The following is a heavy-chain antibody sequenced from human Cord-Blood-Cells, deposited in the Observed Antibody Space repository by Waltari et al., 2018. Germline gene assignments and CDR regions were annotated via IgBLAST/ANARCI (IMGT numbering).Heavy chain of an antibody. CDR3: AREASYCSSTSCYAFDI. D-gene: IGHD2-2*01. CDR2: IIPIVGTA. V-gene: IGHV1-69*01. Sequence: QVQLVQSGAEVKKPGSSVKVSCKASGGTFSSYAISWVRQAPGQGLEWMGGIIPIVGTANYAQKFQGRVTITADESTSTAYMELSSLRSEDTAVYYCAREASYCSSTSCYAFDIWGQGTMVTVSS. CDR1: GGTFSSYA. J-gene: IGHJ3*02.